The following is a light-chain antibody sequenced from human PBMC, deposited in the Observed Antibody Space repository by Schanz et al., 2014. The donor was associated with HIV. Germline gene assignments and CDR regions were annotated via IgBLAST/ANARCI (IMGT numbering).Light chain of an antibody. J-gene: IGKJ2*01. CDR1: HSIDTW. CDR2: KAS. Sequence: DIQMTQSPSTLSASVADRVTITCRASHSIDTWLAWYRQRPGRAPDLLIYKASVLPDGVPSRFSGSGSGTEFTLTISRLHPDDSATYYCQQYSNHSNTFGQGTKLEIK. V-gene: IGKV1-5*03. CDR3: QQYSNHSNT.